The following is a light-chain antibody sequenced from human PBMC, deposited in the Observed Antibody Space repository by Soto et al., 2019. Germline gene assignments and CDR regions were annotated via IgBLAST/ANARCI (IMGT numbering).Light chain of an antibody. J-gene: IGKJ4*02. CDR3: QQFRSNTRT. Sequence: TQCPCTLSLSPGERATLACRASQAVXNNYLSWYQQKPGQAPRFRXYDASSRERGGPDRLSGGGSGTDFTLTISRLEPEDFAVYYCQQFRSNTRTFGGGTKVDIK. V-gene: IGKV3-20*01. CDR2: DAS. CDR1: QAVXNNY.